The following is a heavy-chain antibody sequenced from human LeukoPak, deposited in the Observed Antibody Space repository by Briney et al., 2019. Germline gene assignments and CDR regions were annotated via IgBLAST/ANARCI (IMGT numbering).Heavy chain of an antibody. CDR3: ARGTLSD. V-gene: IGHV3-53*01. Sequence: GGSLRLSCAASGFTVSSNYMSWVRQAPGKGLEWVSVIYSGGSTYYADSMKGRFTISRDNAKNSLFLQMNSLRADDTAVYYCARGTLSDWGQGTLVTVSS. CDR1: GFTVSSNY. J-gene: IGHJ4*02. D-gene: IGHD1-14*01. CDR2: IYSGGST.